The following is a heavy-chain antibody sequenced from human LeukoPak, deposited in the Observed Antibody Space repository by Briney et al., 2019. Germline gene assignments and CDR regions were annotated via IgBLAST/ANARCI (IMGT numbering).Heavy chain of an antibody. Sequence: TGGSLRLSCAASGFIFSKAWMNRVRQAPGKGREWVGRIKSNNDGGTTDYASPVEGRFISPRDDSKNTIYLQMNRLIIDDTAIYYCTPVMVEDRGFWGQGTLVTVSS. CDR3: TPVMVEDRGF. J-gene: IGHJ4*02. D-gene: IGHD2-21*01. CDR1: GFIFSKAW. V-gene: IGHV3-15*07. CDR2: IKSNNDGGTT.